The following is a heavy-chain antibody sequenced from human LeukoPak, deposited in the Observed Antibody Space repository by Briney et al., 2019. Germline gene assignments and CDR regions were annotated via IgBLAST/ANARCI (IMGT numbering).Heavy chain of an antibody. D-gene: IGHD3-22*01. J-gene: IGHJ4*02. Sequence: GESLKISCKGSGYSFTSYWIGWVRQMPGKGLEWMGIIYPGDSDTRYSPSFQGQVTISADKSIRTAYLQWSSLKASDTAMYYCARQYDSSGHYYRYWGQGTLVTVSS. CDR2: IYPGDSDT. CDR3: ARQYDSSGHYYRY. V-gene: IGHV5-51*01. CDR1: GYSFTSYW.